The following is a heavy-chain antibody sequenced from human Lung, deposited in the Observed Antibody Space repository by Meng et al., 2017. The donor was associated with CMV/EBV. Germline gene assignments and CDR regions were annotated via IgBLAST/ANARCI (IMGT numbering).Heavy chain of an antibody. J-gene: IGHJ4*02. CDR2: IYHSGST. Sequence: GPVQGAGPGLGKPSGTLSLTCAVSGGSISSSNWWSWVRQPPGKGLEWIGEIYHSGSTNYNPSLKSRVTISVDKSKNQFSLKLSSVTAADTAVYYCASFPPPGKQWLVTDYWGQGTLVTVSS. D-gene: IGHD6-19*01. V-gene: IGHV4-4*02. CDR3: ASFPPPGKQWLVTDY. CDR1: GGSISSSNW.